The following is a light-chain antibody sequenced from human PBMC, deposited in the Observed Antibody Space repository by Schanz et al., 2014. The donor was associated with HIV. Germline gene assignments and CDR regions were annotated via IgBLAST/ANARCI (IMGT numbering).Light chain of an antibody. CDR2: DVS. Sequence: SALTQPASVSGSPGQSITISCTGTSSDVGGYNYVSWYQQHPGKAPKLMIYDVSNRPSGVSNRFSGSKSGNTASLTISGLQAEDEADYYCAAWDVNLNGPVFGGGTKVTVL. CDR1: SSDVGGYNY. V-gene: IGLV2-14*01. CDR3: AAWDVNLNGPV. J-gene: IGLJ2*01.